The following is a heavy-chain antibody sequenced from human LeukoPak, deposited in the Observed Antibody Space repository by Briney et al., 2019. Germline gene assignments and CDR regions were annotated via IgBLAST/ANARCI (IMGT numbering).Heavy chain of an antibody. CDR2: VNPSVGST. Sequence: ASVKVSCKASGYTFTSYYIHWVRQAPGQGLEWMGIVNPSVGSTNYEQKFQGRVTMTRDTSTSTVYMELSSLRSDDTAVYYCARGDGDYSYFFDYWGQGTLVTVS. CDR3: ARGDGDYSYFFDY. J-gene: IGHJ4*02. CDR1: GYTFTSYY. D-gene: IGHD4-17*01. V-gene: IGHV1-46*01.